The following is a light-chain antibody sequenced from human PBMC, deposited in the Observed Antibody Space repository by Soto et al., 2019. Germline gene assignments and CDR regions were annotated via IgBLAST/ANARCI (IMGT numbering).Light chain of an antibody. J-gene: IGKJ1*01. V-gene: IGKV1-27*01. CDR2: AAS. Sequence: DIQMTQSPSSLSASVGDRVTITCRASQGISNCLAWYQQKPGKVPKLLIYAASTLQSGGPSRFSGSGSGTDFTLTISSLQPEDVATYYCQKYNSAPRTFGQGTKVEIK. CDR3: QKYNSAPRT. CDR1: QGISNC.